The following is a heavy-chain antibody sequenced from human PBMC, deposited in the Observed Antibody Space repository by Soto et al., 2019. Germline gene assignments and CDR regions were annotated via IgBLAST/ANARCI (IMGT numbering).Heavy chain of an antibody. D-gene: IGHD1-7*01. CDR1: GYIFTSYW. Sequence: GESMKISSKGSGYIFTSYWLVWVRQIPCKGLEWMGIIYPGDSDTRYSPSFQGQVTISADKSISTAYLQWSSLKASDTAMYYCARLTGTSPIDYYYGMDVWGQGTTVTVSS. CDR3: ARLTGTSPIDYYYGMDV. CDR2: IYPGDSDT. J-gene: IGHJ6*02. V-gene: IGHV5-51*01.